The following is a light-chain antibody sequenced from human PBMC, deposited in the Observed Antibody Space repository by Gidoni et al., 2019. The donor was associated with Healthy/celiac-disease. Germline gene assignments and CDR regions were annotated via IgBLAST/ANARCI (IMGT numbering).Light chain of an antibody. J-gene: IGLJ2*01. CDR1: KLGDNY. V-gene: IGLV3-1*01. CDR3: QAWDSSTAV. Sequence: SYDLTQPPSVSVSPGQTASITCSGDKLGDNYACWYQQKPGQSPVLVIYQDSNRPSGIPERFSGSTSGNTATLTISGTQAMDEADYYCQAWDSSTAVFGGGTKLTVL. CDR2: QDS.